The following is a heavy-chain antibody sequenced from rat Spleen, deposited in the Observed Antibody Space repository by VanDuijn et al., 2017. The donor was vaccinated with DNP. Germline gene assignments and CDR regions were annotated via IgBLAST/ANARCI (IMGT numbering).Heavy chain of an antibody. CDR2: INKDSRTK. CDR3: VRGRFGVDY. CDR1: GFNFNDYW. V-gene: IGHV4-2*01. D-gene: IGHD4-3*01. Sequence: EVTLVESGGGLVQPGRSLKLSCAASGFNFNDYWMGWVRQAPGKGLEWIGEINKDSRTKKYSPSLKDKFSIYRDNAQNTLFLQMSNLGSEETATYYCVRGRFGVDYWGQGVMVTVSS. J-gene: IGHJ2*01.